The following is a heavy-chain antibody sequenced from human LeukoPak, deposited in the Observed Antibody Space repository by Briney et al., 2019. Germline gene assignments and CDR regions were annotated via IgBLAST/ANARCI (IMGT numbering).Heavy chain of an antibody. J-gene: IGHJ5*02. CDR3: AKDISYYDSSGYEGESNWFDP. CDR2: ISGSGGST. V-gene: IGHV3-23*01. CDR1: GFTFSSYA. D-gene: IGHD3-22*01. Sequence: GGSLRPSCAASGFTFSSYAMSWVRQAPGKGLEWVSAISGSGGSTYYADSVKGRFTISRDNSKNTLYLQMNSLRAEDTAVYYCAKDISYYDSSGYEGESNWFDPWGQGTLVTVSS.